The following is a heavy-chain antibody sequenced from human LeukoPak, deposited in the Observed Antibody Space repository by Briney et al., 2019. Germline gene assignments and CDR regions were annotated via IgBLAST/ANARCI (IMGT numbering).Heavy chain of an antibody. Sequence: GASVKVSCKASGYSLTGYYMHWLRQAPGQGLEWMGWINPNSGDTGYAQKSQGRVTMTRDMSISTIYMELTRLRSDDTALYYCARWDGYSSSPDYWGQGTLVTVSS. V-gene: IGHV1-2*02. D-gene: IGHD6-13*01. CDR2: INPNSGDT. J-gene: IGHJ4*02. CDR3: ARWDGYSSSPDY. CDR1: GYSLTGYY.